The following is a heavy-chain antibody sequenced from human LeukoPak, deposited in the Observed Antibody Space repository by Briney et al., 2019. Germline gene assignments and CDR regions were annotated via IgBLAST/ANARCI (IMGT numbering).Heavy chain of an antibody. CDR1: GGSISSGSKY. CDR2: FDYRGRT. V-gene: IGHV4-39*01. D-gene: IGHD3-16*01. Sequence: SETLSLLYTVSGGSISSGSKYWGWIRQPPGKGLEWIGSFDYRGRTYYSPSLKSRVTISVDTSKNQLSLKLTSVTAADTAVYYCASKPFTSSVAAVDHWGQGTLVTDSS. J-gene: IGHJ4*02. CDR3: ASKPFTSSVAAVDH.